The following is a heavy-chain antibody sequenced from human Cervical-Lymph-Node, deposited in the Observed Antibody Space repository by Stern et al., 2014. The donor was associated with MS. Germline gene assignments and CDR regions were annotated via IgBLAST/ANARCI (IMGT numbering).Heavy chain of an antibody. J-gene: IGHJ4*02. Sequence: EVQLVESGGGLVQPGGSLRLSCAASGFTFSSYWMHWVRQAPGKGLVWVSRINGVGSNTNYADSVKGRFTISRDNAKNTLYLQMNSLRAEDTAVYYYERGVIEHGPTGPFWGQGTLVTVSS. CDR3: ERGVIEHGPTGPF. CDR2: INGVGSNT. CDR1: GFTFSSYW. D-gene: IGHD2-21*01. V-gene: IGHV3-74*01.